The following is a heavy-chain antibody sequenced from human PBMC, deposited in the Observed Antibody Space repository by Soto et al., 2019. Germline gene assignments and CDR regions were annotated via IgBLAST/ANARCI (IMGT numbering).Heavy chain of an antibody. V-gene: IGHV3-23*01. J-gene: IGHJ4*02. CDR3: VKGEYYYDGSAYYPFDY. CDR1: GFTFSSYA. D-gene: IGHD3-22*01. Sequence: GGSLRLSCAASGFTFSSYAITWVRQAPGKGLEWVSVISGSGDRTYYADSVKGRFTISRDNSKNTAYLQMNSLRPEDTAVYYCVKGEYYYDGSAYYPFDYWGQGRMVTVSS. CDR2: ISGSGDRT.